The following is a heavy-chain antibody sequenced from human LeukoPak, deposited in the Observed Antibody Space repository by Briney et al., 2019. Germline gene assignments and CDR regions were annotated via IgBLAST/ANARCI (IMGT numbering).Heavy chain of an antibody. Sequence: PSETLSLTCTVSGGSISSYYWSWIRQPPGKGLEWIGYIHYSGSTNYNPSLKSRVTISVDTSKNQFSLKLSSVTAADTAVYYCARGGYDHYYYYYYMDVWGKGTTVTISS. CDR2: IHYSGST. J-gene: IGHJ6*03. CDR3: ARGGYDHYYYYYYMDV. V-gene: IGHV4-59*01. CDR1: GGSISSYY. D-gene: IGHD5-12*01.